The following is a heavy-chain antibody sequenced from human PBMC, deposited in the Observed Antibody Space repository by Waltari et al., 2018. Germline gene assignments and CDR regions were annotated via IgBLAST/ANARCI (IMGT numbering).Heavy chain of an antibody. J-gene: IGHJ4*02. CDR3: ARRDTTCGGTCFHHSDY. Sequence: EVQLVQSGAEVEKPGESLKISCTGSGYSFRSYWIGWLRQTPGTGLGWVGMSTPGGSQTTGKGLEGMGIIHPGESETRYSPSFEGQVTISADKSLSTAYLQWSSLKASDTAMYYCARRDTTCGGTCFHHSDYWGQGTQVTVSS. D-gene: IGHD2-15*01. CDR1: GYSFRSYW. CDR2: IHPGESET. V-gene: IGHV5-51*01.